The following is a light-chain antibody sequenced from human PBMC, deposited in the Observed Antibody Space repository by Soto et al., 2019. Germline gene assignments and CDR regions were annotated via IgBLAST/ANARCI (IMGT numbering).Light chain of an antibody. CDR3: SSYAGSNNLGV. Sequence: QSLLTQPPSPSGAPGQSVTLSFTGTSSDFGGYNYVSWYQQHPGKAPKLMIYEVSKRPSGVPDRFSGSKSGNTASLTVSGLQAEDEADYYCSSYAGSNNLGVFGTGTKVTVL. V-gene: IGLV2-8*01. CDR2: EVS. J-gene: IGLJ1*01. CDR1: SSDFGGYNY.